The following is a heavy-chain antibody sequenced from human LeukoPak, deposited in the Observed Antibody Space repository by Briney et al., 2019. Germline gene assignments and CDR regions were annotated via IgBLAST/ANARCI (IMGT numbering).Heavy chain of an antibody. V-gene: IGHV3-13*01. D-gene: IGHD1-26*01. Sequence: GGALRLTWAASGFTFSRYDFDWVRQAPGKGLEWVSAIGVAGDTYYADSVEGGCTVSRENAANSLYLHMHSLRAGDTALYYCTREFCGSRAACAGGFYYDVWGRGTLVTVSS. CDR3: TREFCGSRAACAGGFYYDV. J-gene: IGHJ2*01. CDR2: IGVAGDT. CDR1: GFTFSRYD.